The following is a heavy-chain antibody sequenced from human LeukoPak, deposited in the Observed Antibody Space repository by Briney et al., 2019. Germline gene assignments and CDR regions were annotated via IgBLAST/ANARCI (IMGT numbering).Heavy chain of an antibody. V-gene: IGHV3-33*06. CDR3: AKARATYLYDTSGYSALDY. J-gene: IGHJ4*02. Sequence: GGSLRLSCAASRFTFSSYVMHWVRQAPGKGLEWVALIWYDGDNKYYSDSVKGRFTISRDNSKNTLYLQMNSLRAEDTDVYYCAKARATYLYDTSGYSALDYWGQGTLVTVSS. D-gene: IGHD3-22*01. CDR2: IWYDGDNK. CDR1: RFTFSSYV.